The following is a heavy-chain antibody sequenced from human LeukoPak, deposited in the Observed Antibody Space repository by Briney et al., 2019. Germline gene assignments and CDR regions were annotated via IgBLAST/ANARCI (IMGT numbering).Heavy chain of an antibody. CDR3: ARGPYTHYDSSGDYYNWFDP. J-gene: IGHJ5*02. V-gene: IGHV1-8*03. CDR1: GYTFASYD. Sequence: ASVKVSCKASGYTFASYDINWVRQATGQGLEWMGWMNPNSGNTGYAQKFQGRVTITMNTSISTAYMELSSLTSEDTAVYYCARGPYTHYDSSGDYYNWFDPWGQETLVTVSS. CDR2: MNPNSGNT. D-gene: IGHD3-22*01.